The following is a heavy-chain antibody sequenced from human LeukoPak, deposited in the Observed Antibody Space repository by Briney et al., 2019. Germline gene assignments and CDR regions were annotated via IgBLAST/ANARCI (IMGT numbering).Heavy chain of an antibody. Sequence: PGGSLRLSCAASGFTFSSYDMHWVRQATGKGLEWVSAIGTAGDTYYPGSVKGRFTISRENAKNSLYLQMNSLRAGDTAVYYCAGEVYDSSGYPPPPNYGMDVWGQGTTVTVSS. J-gene: IGHJ6*02. CDR1: GFTFSSYD. CDR2: IGTAGDT. CDR3: AGEVYDSSGYPPPPNYGMDV. D-gene: IGHD3-22*01. V-gene: IGHV3-13*04.